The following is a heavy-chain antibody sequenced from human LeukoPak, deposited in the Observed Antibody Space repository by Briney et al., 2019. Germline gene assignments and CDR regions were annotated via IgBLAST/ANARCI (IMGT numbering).Heavy chain of an antibody. CDR3: AAPGVPAATYYFDY. CDR2: VKEDVNER. D-gene: IGHD2-2*01. V-gene: IGHV3-7*01. J-gene: IGHJ4*02. Sequence: PGGSLRLSCAASGFTFSSHWMTWVRQALGKGLEWVASVKEDVNERYYVDSVKGRFTISRDNAKNSVFLEMNSLRVDDSAVYYCAAPGVPAATYYFDYWGQGTLVTVSS. CDR1: GFTFSSHW.